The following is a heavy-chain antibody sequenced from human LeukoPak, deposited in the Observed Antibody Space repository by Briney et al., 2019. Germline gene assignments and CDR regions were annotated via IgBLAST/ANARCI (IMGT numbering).Heavy chain of an antibody. V-gene: IGHV1-69*13. Sequence: ASVKVSCKASGYTFTGYYMHWVRQAPGQGLEWMGGIIPIFGTANYAQKFQGRVTITADESTSTAYMELSSLRSEDTAVYYCARDLLVSGYSYGYFDYWGQGTLVTVSS. CDR2: IIPIFGTA. CDR1: GYTFTGYY. CDR3: ARDLLVSGYSYGYFDY. D-gene: IGHD5-18*01. J-gene: IGHJ4*02.